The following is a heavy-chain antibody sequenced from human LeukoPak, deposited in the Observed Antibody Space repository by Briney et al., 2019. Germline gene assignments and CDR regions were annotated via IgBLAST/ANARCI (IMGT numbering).Heavy chain of an antibody. J-gene: IGHJ4*02. CDR2: IYSGGST. CDR1: GFTVSSNY. V-gene: IGHV3-66*01. CDR3: ARDPGIAAAGTFDY. D-gene: IGHD6-13*01. Sequence: GGSLRLSCAASGFTVSSNYMSWVRQAPGKGLEWVSVIYSGGSTYYADSVKGRFTISRDNSKNTLYLQMNSLRAEDTAVYYCARDPGIAAAGTFDYWGQGTLVTVSS.